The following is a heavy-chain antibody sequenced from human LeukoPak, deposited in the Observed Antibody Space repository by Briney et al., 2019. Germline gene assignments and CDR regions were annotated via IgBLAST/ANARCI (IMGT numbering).Heavy chain of an antibody. V-gene: IGHV1-2*02. CDR3: ARGEPTVTTHIANFDY. J-gene: IGHJ4*02. Sequence: ASVKVSCKASGYTFTGYYMHWVRQAPGQGLECMGWINPNSGGTNYAQKFQGRVTMTRDTSISPAYMELSRLRSDDTAVYYCARGEPTVTTHIANFDYWGQGTLVTVSS. CDR1: GYTFTGYY. CDR2: INPNSGGT. D-gene: IGHD4-17*01.